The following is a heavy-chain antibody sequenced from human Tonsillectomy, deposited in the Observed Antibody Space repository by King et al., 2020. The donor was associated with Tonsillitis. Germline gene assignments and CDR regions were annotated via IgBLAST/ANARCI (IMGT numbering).Heavy chain of an antibody. CDR2: IFYSGSA. V-gene: IGHV4-30-4*01. CDR1: GGSISSGDYY. Sequence: VQLQESGPGLVKPSQTLSLTCTVSGGSISSGDYYWSWIRQPPGKGLEWIGYIFYSGSAYYNPSLKSRVAISSDTSKNQFSLKLSSVTAADTAVYFCARGEVLSDVFDIWGQGTMVTVSS. CDR3: ARGEVLSDVFDI. J-gene: IGHJ3*02. D-gene: IGHD3-16*01.